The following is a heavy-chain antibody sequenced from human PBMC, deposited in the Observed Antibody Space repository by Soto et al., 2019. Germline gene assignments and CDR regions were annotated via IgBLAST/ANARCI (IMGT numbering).Heavy chain of an antibody. V-gene: IGHV6-1*01. D-gene: IGHD3-3*01. CDR3: ARDRSLRFLEWLPSRDYYYYGMDV. CDR1: GDSVSSNSAA. J-gene: IGHJ6*02. CDR2: TCYRSKWYN. Sequence: SQTLSLTCAISGDSVSSNSAAWNWIRQSPSRGPEWLGRTCYRSKWYNDYAVSVKSRITINPDTSKNQFSLQLNSVTPEDTAVYYCARDRSLRFLEWLPSRDYYYYGMDVWGQGTTVTVSS.